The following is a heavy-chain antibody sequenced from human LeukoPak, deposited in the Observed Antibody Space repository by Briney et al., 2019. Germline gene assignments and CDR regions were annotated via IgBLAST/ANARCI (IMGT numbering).Heavy chain of an antibody. V-gene: IGHV4-59*01. CDR3: ARGPNYDILTGWRWFDP. CDR1: GGSISSYY. J-gene: IGHJ5*02. Sequence: SETRSLTCTVSGGSISSYYWGWIRQPPGKGLEWIGYIYYSGSTNYNPSLKSRVTISVDTSKNQFSLKLSSVTAADTAVYYCARGPNYDILTGWRWFDPWGQGTLVTVSS. D-gene: IGHD3-9*01. CDR2: IYYSGST.